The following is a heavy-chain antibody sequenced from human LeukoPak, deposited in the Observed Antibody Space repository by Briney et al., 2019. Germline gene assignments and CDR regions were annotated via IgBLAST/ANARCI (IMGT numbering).Heavy chain of an antibody. D-gene: IGHD2-8*01. CDR2: ISSSGSTT. J-gene: IGHJ4*02. CDR3: ARVESCTNGVCYNPFDY. V-gene: IGHV3-11*04. Sequence: GGSLRLSCAASGFIFSDYYMSWIRQAPGKGLEWVSYISSSGSTTYYADSVKGRFTISRDNAKNSLYLQMNSLRAEDTAVYYCARVESCTNGVCYNPFDYWGQGTLVTVSS. CDR1: GFIFSDYY.